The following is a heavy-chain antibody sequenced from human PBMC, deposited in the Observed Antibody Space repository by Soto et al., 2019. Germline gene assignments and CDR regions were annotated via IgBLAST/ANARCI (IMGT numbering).Heavy chain of an antibody. V-gene: IGHV3-30*18. CDR1: GVTFSSYG. CDR3: AKGSKPTTRPFDI. J-gene: IGHJ3*02. D-gene: IGHD4-17*01. Sequence: GGTLRLSCAASGVTFSSYGMHWGCQAPGKGLEWVAVISYDGSNKYYADSVKGRFTISRDNSKNKLYLQMNSLRAEDTAVYYCAKGSKPTTRPFDIWGQGTMVTVSS. CDR2: ISYDGSNK.